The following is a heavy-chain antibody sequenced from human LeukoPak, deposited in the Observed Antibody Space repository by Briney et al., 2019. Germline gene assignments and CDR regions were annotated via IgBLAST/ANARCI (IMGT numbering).Heavy chain of an antibody. CDR2: IHSSGST. D-gene: IGHD2-15*01. CDR1: GGSIRSYY. J-gene: IGHJ4*02. CDR3: AREFSGQDCSGGSCQDY. Sequence: SSETLSLTCTVSGGSIRSYYWSWIRQPAGKGLEWIGRIHSSGSTNYNPSLNTRVTMSVATSKNQFSLELSSVTAADTAVYYCAREFSGQDCSGGSCQDYWGQGTLVTVSS. V-gene: IGHV4-4*07.